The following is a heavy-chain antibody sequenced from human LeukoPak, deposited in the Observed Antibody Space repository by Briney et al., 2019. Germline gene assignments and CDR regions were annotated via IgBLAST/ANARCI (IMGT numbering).Heavy chain of an antibody. J-gene: IGHJ4*02. D-gene: IGHD5-18*01. CDR3: VRGGYTYDF. CDR1: GFTLSGYG. CDR2: INQDGSEK. V-gene: IGHV3-7*01. Sequence: PGGSLRLSCAASGFTLSGYGMNWVRQAPGKGLEWVANINQDGSEKHYVDSVKGRFTISRDNAKKSLYLQMNSPRAEDTAVYYCVRGGYTYDFWGQGTLVTVSS.